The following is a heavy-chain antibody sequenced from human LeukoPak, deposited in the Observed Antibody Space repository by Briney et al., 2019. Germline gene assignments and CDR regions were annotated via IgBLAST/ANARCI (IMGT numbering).Heavy chain of an antibody. Sequence: GGSLRLSCAASGFTFSTCGMHWVSQAPGKGLEWVAVISNDGSNKYYADSVKGRFTISRDNSKNTLYLQMNSLRAEDTAVYYCAKETGRWELEWGQGTLVTVSS. CDR2: ISNDGSNK. D-gene: IGHD1-26*01. V-gene: IGHV3-30*18. CDR3: AKETGRWELE. J-gene: IGHJ4*02. CDR1: GFTFSTCG.